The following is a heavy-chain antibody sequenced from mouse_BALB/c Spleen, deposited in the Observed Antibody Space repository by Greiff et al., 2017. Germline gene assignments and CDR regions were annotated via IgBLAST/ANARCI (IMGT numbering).Heavy chain of an antibody. CDR2: IYPGDGDT. Sequence: QVQLQQPGAELVRPGSSVKISCKASGYAFSSYWMNWVKQRPGQGLEWIGQIYPGDGDTNYNGKFKGKATLTADKSSSTAYMQLSSLTSEDSAVYFCATLRSRDYAMDYWGQGTSVTVSS. J-gene: IGHJ4*01. CDR3: ATLRSRDYAMDY. D-gene: IGHD1-1*01. CDR1: GYAFSSYW. V-gene: IGHV1-80*01.